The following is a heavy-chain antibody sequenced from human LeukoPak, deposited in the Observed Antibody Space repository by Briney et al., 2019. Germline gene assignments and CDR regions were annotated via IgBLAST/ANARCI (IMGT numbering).Heavy chain of an antibody. J-gene: IGHJ6*03. CDR1: GYTFTSYG. CDR3: ARGHYDFWSGYRPNYYYYYMDV. CDR2: TGAYNGNT. Sequence: ASVKVSCKASGYTFTSYGISWVRQAPGQGLEWMGWTGAYNGNTNYAQKLQGRVTMTTDTSTSTAYMELRSLRSDDTAVYYCARGHYDFWSGYRPNYYYYYMDVWGKGTTVTVSS. V-gene: IGHV1-18*01. D-gene: IGHD3-3*01.